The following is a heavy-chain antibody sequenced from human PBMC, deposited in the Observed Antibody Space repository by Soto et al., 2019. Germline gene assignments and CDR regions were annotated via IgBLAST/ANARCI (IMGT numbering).Heavy chain of an antibody. J-gene: IGHJ4*02. CDR2: IIPIFCTA. CDR3: SRGLAAAAPRNLDY. CDR1: GGTFSSYA. V-gene: IGHV1-69*01. Sequence: QVQLVQSGAEVKKPGSSVKVSCKASGGTFSSYAISWVRQAPGQGLEWMGGIIPIFCTANYAQKFQGRGTITADESTSPAYMELSSLRSEDTAVYYCSRGLAAAAPRNLDYWGQGALVTVSS. D-gene: IGHD6-13*01.